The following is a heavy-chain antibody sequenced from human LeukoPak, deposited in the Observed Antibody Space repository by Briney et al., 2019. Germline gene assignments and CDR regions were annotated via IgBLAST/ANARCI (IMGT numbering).Heavy chain of an antibody. CDR2: IIPILGIA. Sequence: GASVKVSCKASGGTFSGYAISWVRQAPGQGLEWMGRIIPILGIANYAQKFQGRVTITADKSTSTAYMELSSLRSEDTAVYYCASSVKGSGSIIFQVWGQGTLVTVSS. CDR3: ASSVKGSGSIIFQV. D-gene: IGHD3-10*01. V-gene: IGHV1-69*04. CDR1: GGTFSGYA. J-gene: IGHJ4*02.